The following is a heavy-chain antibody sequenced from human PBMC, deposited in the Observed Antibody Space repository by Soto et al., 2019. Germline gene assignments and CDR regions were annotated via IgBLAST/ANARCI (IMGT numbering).Heavy chain of an antibody. D-gene: IGHD3-3*01. Sequence: PGGSLRLSCAASGFTFSSYAMSWVRQAPGKGLEWVSAISGSGGSTYYADSVKGRFTISRDNSKNTLYLQMNSLRAEDTAVYYCAKILFNTTFAVVYYMDVWGKGPTVTVS. V-gene: IGHV3-23*01. CDR2: ISGSGGST. CDR3: AKILFNTTFAVVYYMDV. J-gene: IGHJ6*03. CDR1: GFTFSSYA.